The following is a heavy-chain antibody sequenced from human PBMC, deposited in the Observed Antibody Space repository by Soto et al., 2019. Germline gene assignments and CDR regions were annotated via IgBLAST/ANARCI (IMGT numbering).Heavy chain of an antibody. V-gene: IGHV2-26*01. J-gene: IGHJ4*02. D-gene: IGHD6-13*01. CDR1: GFSLSNARMG. CDR3: ARRKVAAGLPYFDY. Sequence: QVTLKESGPVLVKPTETLTLTCTVSGFSLSNARMGVSWIRQPPGKALEWLAHIFSNDEKAYSTSLKSRLTSCTGTYKSQVVITLTNMDPVDTATYYCARRKVAAGLPYFDYWGQGTLVTVSS. CDR2: IFSNDEK.